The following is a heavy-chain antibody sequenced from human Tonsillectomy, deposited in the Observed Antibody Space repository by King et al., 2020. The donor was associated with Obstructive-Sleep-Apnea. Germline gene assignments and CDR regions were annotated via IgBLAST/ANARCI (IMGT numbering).Heavy chain of an antibody. Sequence: VQLVESGGGVVQPGRSLRLSCAAPVFTLSNYGMHWVRQAPGKGLEWVALISYDGSNKYYADSVKGRFTISRDNSKNTVYLQMNSLRVEETAVYYCAKGSYPNTVLNAWGQGTLVTVSS. J-gene: IGHJ5*02. D-gene: IGHD4-23*01. V-gene: IGHV3-30*18. CDR3: AKGSYPNTVLNA. CDR1: VFTLSNYG. CDR2: ISYDGSNK.